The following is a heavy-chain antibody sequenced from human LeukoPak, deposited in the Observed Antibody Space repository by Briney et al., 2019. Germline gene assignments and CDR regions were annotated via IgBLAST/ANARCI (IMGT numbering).Heavy chain of an antibody. CDR1: GFTFSSYS. Sequence: GGSLRLSCAASGFTFSSYSMNWVRQAPGKGLEWVSSISSSSSYIYYADSEKGRFTISRDNAKNSLYLQMNSLRAEDTAVYYCARDPATTVTTQGGTWGQGTLVTVSS. D-gene: IGHD4-17*01. V-gene: IGHV3-21*01. CDR2: ISSSSSYI. CDR3: ARDPATTVTTQGGT. J-gene: IGHJ5*02.